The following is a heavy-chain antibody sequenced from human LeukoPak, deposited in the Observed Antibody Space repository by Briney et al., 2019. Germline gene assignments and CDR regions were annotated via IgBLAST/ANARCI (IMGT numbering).Heavy chain of an antibody. V-gene: IGHV4-39*07. CDR1: GGSISSSSYY. CDR3: VTRAVRDY. D-gene: IGHD2-2*01. CDR2: IYYSGST. J-gene: IGHJ4*02. Sequence: SETLSLTCTVSGGSISSSSYYWGWIRQPPGKGLEWIGSIYYSGSTYYNPSLKSRVTISVDTSKNQFSLKLSSVTAADTAVYYCVTRAVRDYWGQGTLVTVSS.